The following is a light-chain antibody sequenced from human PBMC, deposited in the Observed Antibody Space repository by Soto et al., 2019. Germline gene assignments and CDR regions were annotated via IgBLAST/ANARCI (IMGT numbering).Light chain of an antibody. J-gene: IGKJ4*01. CDR1: QSISSN. V-gene: IGKV3-15*01. Sequence: ELVMTQSPATLSLSPGERATLSCMASQSISSNLAWYQQKPGQAPRLLIYGASTRAHDIPARFSGSGSGTEFTLTISSLQSADFAVYYCQHYNNWPPLTFGGGTKVDIK. CDR2: GAS. CDR3: QHYNNWPPLT.